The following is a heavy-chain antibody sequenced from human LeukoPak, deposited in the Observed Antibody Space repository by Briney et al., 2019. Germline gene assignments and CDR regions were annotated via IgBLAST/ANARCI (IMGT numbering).Heavy chain of an antibody. CDR3: ARHFDYGGTPFDY. CDR2: INHSGST. V-gene: IGHV4-34*01. CDR1: GGSFSGYY. D-gene: IGHD4-23*01. J-gene: IGHJ4*02. Sequence: SETLSLTCAVYGGSFSGYYWSWIRQPPGKGLEWIGEINHSGSTNYNPSLKSRVTISVDTSKNQFSLKQSSVTAADTAVYYCARHFDYGGTPFDYWGQGTLVTVSS.